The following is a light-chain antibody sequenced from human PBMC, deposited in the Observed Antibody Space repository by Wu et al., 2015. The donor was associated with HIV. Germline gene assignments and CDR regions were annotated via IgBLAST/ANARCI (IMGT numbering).Light chain of an antibody. V-gene: IGKV3-20*01. J-gene: IGKJ1*01. CDR2: GAS. Sequence: EIVLTQSPATLSLSPGERATLSCRASQSVSSYLAWYQRKPGQAPRLLIYGASSRATGIPDRFSGSGSGTDFTLTISRLEPEDFAVYYCHQYIYSPWTFGQGPRWKSN. CDR1: QSVSSY. CDR3: HQYIYSPWT.